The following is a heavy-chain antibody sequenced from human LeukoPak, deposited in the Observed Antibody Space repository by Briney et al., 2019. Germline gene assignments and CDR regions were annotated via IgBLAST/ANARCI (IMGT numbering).Heavy chain of an antibody. CDR1: GFTVSSNY. Sequence: PGGSLRLSCAASGFTVSSNYMSWVRQAPGKGLEWVSVIYSGGSTYYADSVKGRFTISRDNSKNTLYLQMNSLRAEDTAVYYCARDRITMVRGETEIDYWGQGTLVTVSS. J-gene: IGHJ4*02. CDR3: ARDRITMVRGETEIDY. V-gene: IGHV3-53*01. CDR2: IYSGGST. D-gene: IGHD3-10*01.